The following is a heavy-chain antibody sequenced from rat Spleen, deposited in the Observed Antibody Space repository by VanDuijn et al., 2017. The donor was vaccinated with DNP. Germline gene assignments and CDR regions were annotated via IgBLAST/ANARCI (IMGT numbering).Heavy chain of an antibody. CDR1: GFSLTNYG. V-gene: IGHV2S12*01. J-gene: IGHJ3*01. CDR2: LSSGENT. Sequence: QVQLKESGPGLVQPSQTLSLTCTVSGFSLTNYGVSWVRQPPGKGLEWIAGLSSGENTYYDSALKSRLTISRDTSQSQVFLKMNSLQTEDTDIYFCTRDRQFGVGGFADWGQGTLVTVSS. D-gene: IGHD4-3*01. CDR3: TRDRQFGVGGFAD.